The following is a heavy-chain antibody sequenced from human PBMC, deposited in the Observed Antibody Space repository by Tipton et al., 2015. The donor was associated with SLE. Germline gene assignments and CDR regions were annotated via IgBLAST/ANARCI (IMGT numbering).Heavy chain of an antibody. CDR3: ARDRYYDSSGYPYYFDY. Sequence: QVQLVQSGGGVVQPGRSLRLSCAASGFTFSSYAMHWVRQAPGKGLEWVAVISYDGSNKYYADSVKGRFTISRDNSKNTLYLQMNSLRAEDTAVYYCARDRYYDSSGYPYYFDYWGQGTLVTVSS. V-gene: IGHV3-30-3*01. CDR1: GFTFSSYA. J-gene: IGHJ4*02. D-gene: IGHD3-22*01. CDR2: ISYDGSNK.